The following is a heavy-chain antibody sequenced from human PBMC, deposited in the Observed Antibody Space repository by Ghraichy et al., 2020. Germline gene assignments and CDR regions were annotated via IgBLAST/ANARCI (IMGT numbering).Heavy chain of an antibody. D-gene: IGHD3-3*01. CDR2: IYYSGST. CDR1: GGSISSSSYY. CDR3: AREGAEPYDFWSGSYYYYYGMDV. J-gene: IGHJ6*02. V-gene: IGHV4-39*07. Sequence: SETLSLTCTVSGGSISSSSYYWGWIRQPPGKGLEWIGSIYYSGSTYYNPSLKSRVTISVDTSKNQFSLKLSSVTAADTAVYYCAREGAEPYDFWSGSYYYYYGMDVWGQGTTVTVSS.